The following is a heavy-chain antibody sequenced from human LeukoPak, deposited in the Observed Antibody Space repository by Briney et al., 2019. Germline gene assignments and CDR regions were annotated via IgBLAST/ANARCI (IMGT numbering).Heavy chain of an antibody. CDR2: INHSGST. CDR3: ARGMRDGYRLE. V-gene: IGHV4-34*01. CDR1: GGSISNYY. Sequence: ASETLSLTCTVSGGSISNYYWSWIRQPPGKGLEWIGEINHSGSTNYNPSLKSRVTISVDTSKNQFSLKLSSVTAADTAVYYCARGMRDGYRLEWGQGTLVTVSS. D-gene: IGHD5-24*01. J-gene: IGHJ4*02.